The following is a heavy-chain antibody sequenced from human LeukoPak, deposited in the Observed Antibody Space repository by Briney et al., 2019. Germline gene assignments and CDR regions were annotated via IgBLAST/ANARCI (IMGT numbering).Heavy chain of an antibody. CDR3: ARDRRDYCYGMDV. J-gene: IGHJ6*02. V-gene: IGHV1-69*04. CDR2: IIPILGIA. Sequence: ASVKVSCKASGGTFSSYAISWVRQAPGQGLEWMGRIIPILGIANYAQKFQGRVTITADKSTSTAYMELSSLRSEDTAVYYCARDRRDYCYGMDVWGQGTTVTVSS. CDR1: GGTFSSYA.